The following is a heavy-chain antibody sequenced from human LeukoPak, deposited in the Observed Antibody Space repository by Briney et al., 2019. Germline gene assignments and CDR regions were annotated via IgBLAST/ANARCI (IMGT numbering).Heavy chain of an antibody. CDR2: IDPSDGST. CDR1: GYTFTNSY. Sequence: ASVTVSCKASGYTFTNSYMHWVRQAPGQGLEWMGIIDPSDGSTNYAQKFQGRVTMTRDTSTSTVYMKLSSLRSEDTAIYYCARDSGAARGNIAVAGNDYWGQGTLVTVSS. CDR3: ARDSGAARGNIAVAGNDY. V-gene: IGHV1-46*01. J-gene: IGHJ4*02. D-gene: IGHD6-19*01.